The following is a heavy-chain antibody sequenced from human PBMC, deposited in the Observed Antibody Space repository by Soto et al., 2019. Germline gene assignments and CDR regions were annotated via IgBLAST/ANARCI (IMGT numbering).Heavy chain of an antibody. Sequence: ASVKVSCKASGYTFTSYGISWVRQAPGQGLEWMAWINPYNGNTKYAEKFLGRVTVTTDTSTATAYMEVRSLTSDDTAVFYCARLGVGLAAPRVWPYWGQGTPVTVSS. J-gene: IGHJ4*02. V-gene: IGHV1-18*01. D-gene: IGHD6-13*01. CDR2: INPYNGNT. CDR3: ARLGVGLAAPRVWPY. CDR1: GYTFTSYG.